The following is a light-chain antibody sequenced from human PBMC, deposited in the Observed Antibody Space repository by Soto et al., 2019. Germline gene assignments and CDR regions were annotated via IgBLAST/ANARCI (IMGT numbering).Light chain of an antibody. CDR2: WAS. V-gene: IGKV4-1*01. CDR1: QSVLYSSNNKNY. CDR3: QQYNIWPYT. J-gene: IGKJ2*01. Sequence: DIVMTQSPDSLAVSLGERATINCKSSQSVLYSSNNKNYLAWYQQKPGQSPKLLIYWASTRESGVPDRFSGSGSGTDFTLTISSLQAEDVAVYYCQQYNIWPYTFGQGTKLEIK.